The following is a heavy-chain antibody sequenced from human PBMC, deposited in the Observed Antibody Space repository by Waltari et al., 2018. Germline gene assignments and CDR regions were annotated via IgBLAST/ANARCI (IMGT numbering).Heavy chain of an antibody. J-gene: IGHJ6*02. CDR2: IIPILGIA. CDR1: GGTFRSYA. D-gene: IGHD1-26*01. CDR3: ARDRWVEGGDGYYYYYGMDV. Sequence: QVQLVPSGAEVKKPGSSVQVSCKASGGTFRSYASSWVRQVPGPRPQWMGRIIPILGIANYAQKFQGRVTITADKSTSTAYMELSSLRSEDTAVYYCARDRWVEGGDGYYYYYGMDVWGQGTTVTVSS. V-gene: IGHV1-69*09.